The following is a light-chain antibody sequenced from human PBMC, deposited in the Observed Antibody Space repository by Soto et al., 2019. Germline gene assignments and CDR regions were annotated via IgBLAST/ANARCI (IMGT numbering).Light chain of an antibody. Sequence: QSALTQPASVSGSPGQSITISCTGTSSDVGGYNYVSWYQHHPGKAPKLMIFDVSNRPSGVSNRFSGSKSGNTASLTISGLQHEDEADYYCSSYTTSNTRQIVFGTGTRSPS. CDR1: SSDVGGYNY. CDR2: DVS. CDR3: SSYTTSNTRQIV. J-gene: IGLJ1*01. V-gene: IGLV2-14*03.